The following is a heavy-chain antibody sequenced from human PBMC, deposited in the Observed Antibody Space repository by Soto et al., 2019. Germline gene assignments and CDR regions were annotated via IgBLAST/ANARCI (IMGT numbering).Heavy chain of an antibody. CDR2: IRKKTNSYTT. CDR1: GLTFSDRY. V-gene: IGHV3-72*01. J-gene: IGHJ4*02. Sequence: GGSLRLSCAASGLTFSDRYMDWVRQAPGKGLEWVGRIRKKTNSYTTEYAAPVKGRFIISRDDSTNSLYLQMSSLKTEDRAVYYCTTVTTVDYYFDYWRQGTRVTVSS. CDR3: TTVTTVDYYFDY. D-gene: IGHD4-17*01.